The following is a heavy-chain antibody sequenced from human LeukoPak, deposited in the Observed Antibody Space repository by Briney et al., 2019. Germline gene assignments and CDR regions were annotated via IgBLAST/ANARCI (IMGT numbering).Heavy chain of an antibody. CDR1: GGSISSGGYY. CDR3: ARDSMAFWSGYYRGMDV. Sequence: SETLSLTCTVSGGSISSGGYYWSRIRQHPGKGLEWIGYIYYSGSTYYNPSLKSRVTISVDTSKNQFSLKLSSVTAADTAVYYCARDSMAFWSGYYRGMDVWVQGTTVTVAS. CDR2: IYYSGST. V-gene: IGHV4-31*03. J-gene: IGHJ6*02. D-gene: IGHD3-3*01.